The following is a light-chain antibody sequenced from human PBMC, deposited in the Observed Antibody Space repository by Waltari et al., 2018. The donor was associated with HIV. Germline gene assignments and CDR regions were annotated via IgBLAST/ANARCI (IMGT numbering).Light chain of an antibody. V-gene: IGLV1-44*01. CDR2: NND. Sequence: QSLLPQPPSASGTPGQRVTIPCSGSYSNIGSNTVNWHPQLPGSAPRPLIYNNDQRPSGVPDRFSGSKSGTSASLAISGLQSEDQGDYYCASWDDKLDGWVFGGGTRLTVL. CDR1: YSNIGSNT. CDR3: ASWDDKLDGWV. J-gene: IGLJ3*02.